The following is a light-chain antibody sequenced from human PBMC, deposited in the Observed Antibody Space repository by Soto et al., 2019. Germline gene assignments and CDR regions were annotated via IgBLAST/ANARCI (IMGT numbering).Light chain of an antibody. V-gene: IGLV1-40*01. Sequence: QAVVTQPPSVSGAPGQRVTISCTGSSSNLGADYDVHWYQLLPGTAPKLLIYGNINRPSGVPDRFSGSKSATSASLAITGLQAEDEADYYCQSYDSSLTAYVFGPGTKVTVL. CDR2: GNI. J-gene: IGLJ1*01. CDR3: QSYDSSLTAYV. CDR1: SSNLGADYD.